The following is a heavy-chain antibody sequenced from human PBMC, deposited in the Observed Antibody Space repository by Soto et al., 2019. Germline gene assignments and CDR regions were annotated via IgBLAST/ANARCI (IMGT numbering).Heavy chain of an antibody. Sequence: GGALRLSCAASGFTFSRYGMHWVPQGPGKGLEWVAVIWYDGSNKYYADSVKGRFTISRDNSKNTLYLQMNSLRAEDTAVYYCARDVDGYRYYFDYWGQGTLVTVSS. V-gene: IGHV3-33*01. CDR3: ARDVDGYRYYFDY. J-gene: IGHJ4*02. CDR1: GFTFSRYG. D-gene: IGHD5-12*01. CDR2: IWYDGSNK.